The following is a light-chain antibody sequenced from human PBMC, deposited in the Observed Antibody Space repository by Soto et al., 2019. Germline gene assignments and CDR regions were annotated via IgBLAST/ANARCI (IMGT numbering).Light chain of an antibody. J-gene: IGKJ1*01. Sequence: ETMMTQSPDTLSVSLGERATLSFRASQSLRSSLAWYQQKPGQAPRLLIYDASTRATGIPARFSGSGSGTDFTLTISGLQSEDFAVYYCQQYNNWPQTFGQGTKV. CDR3: QQYNNWPQT. V-gene: IGKV3-15*01. CDR2: DAS. CDR1: QSLRSS.